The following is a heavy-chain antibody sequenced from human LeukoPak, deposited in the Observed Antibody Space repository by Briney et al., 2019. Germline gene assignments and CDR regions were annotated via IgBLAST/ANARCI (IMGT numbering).Heavy chain of an antibody. CDR1: GFTFSSYS. J-gene: IGHJ5*02. CDR2: ISSSSYI. Sequence: GGSLRLSCAASGFTFSSYSMNWVRQAPGKGLEWVSSISSSSYIYYADSVKGRFTISRDNAKNSLYLQMNSLRAEDTAVYYCARDLEQLVSDWFDPWGQGTLVTVSS. V-gene: IGHV3-21*01. D-gene: IGHD6-13*01. CDR3: ARDLEQLVSDWFDP.